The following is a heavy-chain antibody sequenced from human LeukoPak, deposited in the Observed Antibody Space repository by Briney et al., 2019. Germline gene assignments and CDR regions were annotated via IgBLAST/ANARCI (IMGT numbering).Heavy chain of an antibody. CDR3: ARDRGVTNAFDI. CDR1: GFTFSSYS. CDR2: ISSISTI. D-gene: IGHD2-21*02. Sequence: PGGSLRLSCAASGFTFSSYSMNWVRQAPGKGLEWVPYISSISTIYYADSVKGRFTISRDNAKNSLYLRMSSLRDEDTAIYYCARDRGVTNAFDIWGQGTMVTVSS. J-gene: IGHJ3*02. V-gene: IGHV3-48*02.